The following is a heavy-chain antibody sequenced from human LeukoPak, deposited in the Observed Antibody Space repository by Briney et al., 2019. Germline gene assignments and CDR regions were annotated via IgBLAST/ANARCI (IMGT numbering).Heavy chain of an antibody. CDR2: INPNSGGT. CDR1: GYTFTGYY. CDR3: ARKMDYYDSSGYYVYQFDY. D-gene: IGHD3-22*01. V-gene: IGHV1-2*02. J-gene: IGHJ4*02. Sequence: ASVKVSCKASGYTFTGYYMHWVRQAPGQGLEWMGWINPNSGGTNYAQKFQGRVTMTRDTSISTAYMELSRLRSDDTAVYYCARKMDYYDSSGYYVYQFDYWGQGTLVTVSS.